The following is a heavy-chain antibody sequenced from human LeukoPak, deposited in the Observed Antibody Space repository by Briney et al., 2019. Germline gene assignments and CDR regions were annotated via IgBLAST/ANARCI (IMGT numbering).Heavy chain of an antibody. CDR3: ASGRSEVRGARRYYYMDV. Sequence: SETLSLTCTVSGGSISTYCWSWIRQPPGKGLEWIGYIYYSGGTNYNPSLKSRVTISVDTSKNQFSLKLSSVTAADTAVYYCASGRSEVRGARRYYYMDVWGKGTTVTVSS. CDR2: IYYSGGT. V-gene: IGHV4-59*12. J-gene: IGHJ6*03. CDR1: GGSISTYC. D-gene: IGHD3-10*01.